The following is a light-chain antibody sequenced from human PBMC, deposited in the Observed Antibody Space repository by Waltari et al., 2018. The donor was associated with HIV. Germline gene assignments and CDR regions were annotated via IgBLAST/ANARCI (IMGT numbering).Light chain of an antibody. CDR3: QQYGISPGT. Sequence: EIVLTQSPGTLSVSPGERATLSCRASQRVITAYVAWYQVRPGRAPRFLIYGASSRATGIPDRFTGSGSGTDFTLTITRLEPDDFAVYYCQQYGISPGTFGGGTKVEI. CDR2: GAS. CDR1: QRVITAY. J-gene: IGKJ4*01. V-gene: IGKV3-20*01.